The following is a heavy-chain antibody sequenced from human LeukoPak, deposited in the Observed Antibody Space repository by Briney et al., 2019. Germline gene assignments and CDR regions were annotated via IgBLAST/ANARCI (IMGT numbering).Heavy chain of an antibody. CDR3: AKGTWIQLWEEDY. J-gene: IGHJ4*02. D-gene: IGHD5-18*01. CDR2: ISGSGGST. CDR1: GFTFSSYG. V-gene: IGHV3-23*01. Sequence: GGSLRLSCTASGFTFSSYGIHWVRQAPGKGLEWVSAISGSGGSTYYADSVKGRFTISRDNSKNTLYLQMNSLRAEDTAVYYCAKGTWIQLWEEDYWGQGTLVTVSS.